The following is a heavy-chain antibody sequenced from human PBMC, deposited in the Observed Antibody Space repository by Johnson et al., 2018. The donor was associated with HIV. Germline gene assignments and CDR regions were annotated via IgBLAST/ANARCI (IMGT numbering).Heavy chain of an antibody. CDR3: ARAPYNWNLGLFDAFDV. CDR1: GFTFSSYA. Sequence: QVQLVESGGGVVQPGRSLRLSCAASGFTFSSYAMHWVRQTPGKGLEWVAVISYDGSNKYYADSVKGRFTISRDNAKNSRFLQMNGLRAEDTAVHYCARAPYNWNLGLFDAFDVWGQGTKVTVSA. J-gene: IGHJ3*01. CDR2: ISYDGSNK. V-gene: IGHV3-30-3*01. D-gene: IGHD1-7*01.